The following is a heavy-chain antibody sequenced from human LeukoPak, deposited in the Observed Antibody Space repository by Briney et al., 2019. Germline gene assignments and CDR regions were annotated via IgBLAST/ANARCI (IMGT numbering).Heavy chain of an antibody. CDR2: INPDGSQK. CDR3: AKLLGTATTYAY. Sequence: PGGSLLHSCEASGFTFSRNWMSWVRQAPGKGLEWVASINPDGSQKFYVDSVKGRFTISRDNTKSSLYLEMNSLGAEDTAMYYCAKLLGTATTYAYWGQGTPVTVSS. D-gene: IGHD5-24*01. J-gene: IGHJ4*02. V-gene: IGHV3-7*01. CDR1: GFTFSRNW.